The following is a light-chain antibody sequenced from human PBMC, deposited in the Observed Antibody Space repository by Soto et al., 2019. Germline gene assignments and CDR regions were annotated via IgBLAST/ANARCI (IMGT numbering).Light chain of an antibody. CDR1: QSVSSSY. V-gene: IGKV3-20*01. Sequence: EIVLTQSPCTLSLSPGERATLSCRASQSVSSSYLAWYQQKPGQAPRLLIYGASSRATGIPDRFSGSGSGTDFTLTISRLEPEDFAVYYCQQYGSSPVTFGQGTK. J-gene: IGKJ2*01. CDR2: GAS. CDR3: QQYGSSPVT.